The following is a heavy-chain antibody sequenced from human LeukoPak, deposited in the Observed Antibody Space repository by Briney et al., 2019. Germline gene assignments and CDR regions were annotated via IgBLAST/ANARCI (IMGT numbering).Heavy chain of an antibody. CDR1: GFTFSSYA. Sequence: GGSLRLSCAASGFTFSSYAMHWVRQAPGKGLEWVAVISYDGSNKYYADSVKGRFTISRDNSKNTLYLQMNSLRAEDTAVYYCAKGGKKGTMIVAPNDYWGQGTLVTVSS. CDR2: ISYDGSNK. V-gene: IGHV3-30-3*01. J-gene: IGHJ4*02. D-gene: IGHD3-22*01. CDR3: AKGGKKGTMIVAPNDY.